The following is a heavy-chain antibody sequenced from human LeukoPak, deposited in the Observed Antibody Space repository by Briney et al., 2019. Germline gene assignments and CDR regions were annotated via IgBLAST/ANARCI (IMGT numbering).Heavy chain of an antibody. CDR3: ARGGRYYGSETDFDY. Sequence: SETLSLTCAVYGGSFSGYYWSWIRQPPGKGLEWIGYIYYSGSTNYNPSLKSRVTISVDTSKNQFSLKLSSVTAADTAVYYCARGGRYYGSETDFDYWGQGTLVTVSS. CDR2: IYYSGST. J-gene: IGHJ4*02. CDR1: GGSFSGYY. V-gene: IGHV4-59*01. D-gene: IGHD3-10*01.